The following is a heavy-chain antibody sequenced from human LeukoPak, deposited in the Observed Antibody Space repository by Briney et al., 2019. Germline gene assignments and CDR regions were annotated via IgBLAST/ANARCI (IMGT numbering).Heavy chain of an antibody. CDR3: ARWGGSGLALIYYYGMDV. V-gene: IGHV1-46*01. J-gene: IGHJ6*01. CDR2: INPSGGST. CDR1: AYTXSRCY. Sequence: ASVTVSFKASAYTXSRCYMHWVRQPPAQGLEWMGIINPSGGSTSYAQKFQGRVTITRDTFTRIVYMDLSSLRSEDTAVYYCARWGGSGLALIYYYGMDVWGQGTTVTVSS. D-gene: IGHD3/OR15-3a*01.